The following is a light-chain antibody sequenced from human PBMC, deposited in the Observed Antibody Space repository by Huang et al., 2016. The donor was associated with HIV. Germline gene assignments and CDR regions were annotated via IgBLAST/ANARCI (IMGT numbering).Light chain of an antibody. J-gene: IGKJ5*01. Sequence: EIVLTQSPATLSLSPGERPTLSCRASQSVSSYLAWFQQKPGQAPRLLIYDASNRATGTPARFSGSGSGTDFTLTISSLEAEDFAVYYCQQHRNWPITFGQGTRLEIK. CDR1: QSVSSY. V-gene: IGKV3-11*01. CDR2: DAS. CDR3: QQHRNWPIT.